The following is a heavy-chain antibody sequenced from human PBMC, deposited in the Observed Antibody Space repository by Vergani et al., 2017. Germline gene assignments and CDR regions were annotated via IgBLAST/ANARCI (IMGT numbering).Heavy chain of an antibody. D-gene: IGHD6-13*01. V-gene: IGHV4-30-4*08. CDR3: ARIAGGNYYYYYGMDV. CDR1: GGSISSGDYY. J-gene: IGHJ6*02. CDR2: IYYSGST. Sequence: QVQLQESGPGLVKPSQTLSLTCTVSGGSISSGDYYWSWIRQPPGKGLEWIGYIYYSGSTYYNPSLKSRVTISVDTSKNQFSLKLSSVTAADTAVYYCARIAGGNYYYYYGMDVWGQGTTVTVSS.